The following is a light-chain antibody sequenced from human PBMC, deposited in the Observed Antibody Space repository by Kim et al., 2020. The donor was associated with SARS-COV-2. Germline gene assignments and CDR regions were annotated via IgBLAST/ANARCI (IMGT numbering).Light chain of an antibody. CDR1: NMGSKI. Sequence: APGKTARITCGGNNMGSKIVHWYQQKPGQAPVLFIYYDSDRPSGIPERFSGSNSGNTATLTISRVEAGDEADYYCQVWDSSSDHPVFGGGTKVTVL. J-gene: IGLJ3*02. CDR2: YDS. V-gene: IGLV3-21*04. CDR3: QVWDSSSDHPV.